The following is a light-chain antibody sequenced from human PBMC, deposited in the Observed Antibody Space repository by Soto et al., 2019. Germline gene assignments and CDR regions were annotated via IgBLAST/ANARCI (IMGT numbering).Light chain of an antibody. Sequence: QSALTQPASVSGSPGQSITISCTGTSSDVGSYTYVSWYQQHPGKAPQLIIYEVSNRPSGVSNRFSGSKSGNTASLTISGLQVEDEADYYCNSYTSSSTPYVFGTGTKVTVL. CDR1: SSDVGSYTY. J-gene: IGLJ1*01. V-gene: IGLV2-14*01. CDR3: NSYTSSSTPYV. CDR2: EVS.